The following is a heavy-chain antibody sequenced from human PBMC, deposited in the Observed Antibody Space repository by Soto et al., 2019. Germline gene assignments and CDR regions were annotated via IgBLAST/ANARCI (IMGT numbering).Heavy chain of an antibody. CDR3: ARTRGRGQWRDFYFDF. V-gene: IGHV4-59*12. CDR2: VYYNGST. Sequence: SETLSLTWTVSGGPIAPFYWTWIRQSPGKGLESIGYVYYNGSTDYNPALKGRVTISLDTSKSQFSLRLSSVTAADTAVYYCARTRGRGQWRDFYFDFWGQGSLVTVSS. D-gene: IGHD6-19*01. CDR1: GGPIAPFY. J-gene: IGHJ4*02.